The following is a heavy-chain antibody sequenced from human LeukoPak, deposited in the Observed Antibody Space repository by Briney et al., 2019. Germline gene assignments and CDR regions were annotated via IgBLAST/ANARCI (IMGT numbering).Heavy chain of an antibody. J-gene: IGHJ4*02. CDR1: GFTFSSYS. CDR2: ISSSSSYI. Sequence: PGGSLRLSCAASGFTFSSYSMNWVRQAPGKGLEWVSSISSSSSYIYYADSVKGRFTISSDNAKNSLYLQMNSLRAEDTAVYYCARDYIAAAALFDYWGQGTLVTASS. D-gene: IGHD6-13*01. CDR3: ARDYIAAAALFDY. V-gene: IGHV3-21*01.